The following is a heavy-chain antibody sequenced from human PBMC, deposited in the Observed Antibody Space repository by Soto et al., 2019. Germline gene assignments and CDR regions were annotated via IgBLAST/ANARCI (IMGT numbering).Heavy chain of an antibody. V-gene: IGHV3-23*01. Sequence: PGGSLRLSCAASGFTFSSYAMSWVRQAPGKGLEWVSAMSGSGGSTYYADSVKGRFTISRDNSKNTPYLQMNSLRAEDTAVYYWPNAITPATFYGSDCSFDRAGNHYYYNGMDVWGQGTMVTVSS. CDR3: PNAITPATFYGSDCSFDRAGNHYYYNGMDV. CDR1: GFTFSSYA. J-gene: IGHJ6*02. CDR2: MSGSGGST. D-gene: IGHD2-21*02.